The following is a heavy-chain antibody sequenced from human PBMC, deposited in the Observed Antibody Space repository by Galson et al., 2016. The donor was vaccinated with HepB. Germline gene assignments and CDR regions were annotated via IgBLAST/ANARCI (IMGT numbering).Heavy chain of an antibody. CDR2: ICGRCGDM. Sequence: SLRLSCAASGFTFDKYGMTWFRQAPGKGLEWVSTICGRCGDMDYADSVKGRFTISRDDSKYTLYLHMNSLRVEDTAIYYCAIDPSQWHDLLFGNWAQGTLVTVSA. CDR1: GFTFDKYG. D-gene: IGHD6-19*01. J-gene: IGHJ4*02. V-gene: IGHV3-23*01. CDR3: AIDPSQWHDLLFGN.